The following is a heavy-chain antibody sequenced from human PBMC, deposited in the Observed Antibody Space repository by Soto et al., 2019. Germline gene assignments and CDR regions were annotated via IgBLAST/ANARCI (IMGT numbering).Heavy chain of an antibody. CDR2: FDPEDGET. J-gene: IGHJ3*02. Sequence: GSGKVCFKVCGYPLTELSMHLVRQAPGKGLEWMGGFDPEDGETIYAQKFQGRVTMTEDTSTDTAYMELSSLRSEDTAVYYSATVPATDITAAFDIWGQGTMVTVSS. CDR3: ATVPATDITAAFDI. D-gene: IGHD1-20*01. CDR1: GYPLTELS. V-gene: IGHV1-24*01.